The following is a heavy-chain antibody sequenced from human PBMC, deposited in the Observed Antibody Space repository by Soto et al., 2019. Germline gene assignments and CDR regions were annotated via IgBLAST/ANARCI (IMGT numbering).Heavy chain of an antibody. CDR3: ARQAAAGNYHYAMDV. J-gene: IGHJ6*02. CDR2: IYPGDSDT. CDR1: GYSFTTYW. D-gene: IGHD6-13*01. V-gene: IGHV5-51*01. Sequence: GESLKISCKGSGYSFTTYWIGWVRQMPGKGLEGMVIIYPGDSDTRYSPSFQGQVTISADKSINTTYLQWSSLKASDTAIYYCARQAAAGNYHYAMDVWGQGTTVTVSS.